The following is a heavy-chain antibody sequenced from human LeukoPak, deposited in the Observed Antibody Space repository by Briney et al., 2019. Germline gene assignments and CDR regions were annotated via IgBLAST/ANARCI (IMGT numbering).Heavy chain of an antibody. Sequence: GGSLRLSCAASGFTLSGYWMHWVRQAPGKGLVWVSRINSDGSSTSYADSVKGRFTISRDNAKNTLYLQMNSLRAEDTAVYYCVSPVSTWAFDYWGQGTLVTVSS. V-gene: IGHV3-74*01. D-gene: IGHD3-3*02. J-gene: IGHJ4*02. CDR1: GFTLSGYW. CDR3: VSPVSTWAFDY. CDR2: INSDGSST.